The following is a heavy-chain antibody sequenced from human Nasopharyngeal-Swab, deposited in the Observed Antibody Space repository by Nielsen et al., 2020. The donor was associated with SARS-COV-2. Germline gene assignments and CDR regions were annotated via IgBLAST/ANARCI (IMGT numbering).Heavy chain of an antibody. CDR2: IYYSGST. Sequence: SKTLSLTCTVSGGSISSYYWSWIRQPPGKGLEWIGYIYYSGSTNYNPSLKSRVTISVDTSKNQFSLKLSSVTAADTAVYYCAKIVVVPAARVFSYYYYMDVWGKGTTVTVSS. J-gene: IGHJ6*03. CDR1: GGSISSYY. CDR3: AKIVVVPAARVFSYYYYMDV. D-gene: IGHD2-2*01. V-gene: IGHV4-59*01.